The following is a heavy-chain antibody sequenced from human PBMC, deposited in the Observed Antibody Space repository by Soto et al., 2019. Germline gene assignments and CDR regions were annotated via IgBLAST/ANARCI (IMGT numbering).Heavy chain of an antibody. J-gene: IGHJ4*02. CDR1: GGSISSYY. CDR2: IYYSGST. Sequence: PSETLSLTCTVAGGSISSYYCSWIRQPPGKGLEWIGYIYYSGSTTYNPSLKSRVTISVDTSKNQFSLKLSSVTAADTAVYYCARDNGYSYGYPLDHWGQGTLVTVSS. V-gene: IGHV4-59*01. CDR3: ARDNGYSYGYPLDH. D-gene: IGHD5-18*01.